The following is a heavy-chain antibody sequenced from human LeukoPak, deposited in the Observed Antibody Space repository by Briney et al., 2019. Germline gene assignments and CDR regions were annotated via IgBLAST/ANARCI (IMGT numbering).Heavy chain of an antibody. J-gene: IGHJ4*02. CDR2: ISAYNGNT. D-gene: IGHD2-21*01. CDR1: GYTFTSYG. Sequence: ASVKVSCKASGYTFTSYGISWVRQAPGQGLEWMGWISAYNGNTNYAQKLQGRVTTTADTSTSTAYMELRSLRSDGTAVYYCARDFGDPPRVEDQFDYWGQGTLVTVSS. V-gene: IGHV1-18*01. CDR3: ARDFGDPPRVEDQFDY.